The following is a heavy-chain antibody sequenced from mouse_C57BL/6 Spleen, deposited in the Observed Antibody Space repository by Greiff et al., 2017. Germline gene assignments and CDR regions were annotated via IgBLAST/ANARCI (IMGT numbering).Heavy chain of an antibody. CDR3: ASCGFAY. CDR2: ISSGGSYT. CDR1: GFTFSSYG. J-gene: IGHJ3*01. V-gene: IGHV5-6*02. Sequence: DVMLVESGGDLVKPGGSLKLSCAASGFTFSSYGMSWVRQTPDKRLEWVATISSGGSYTYYPDSVKGRFTISRDNAKNTLYLQMSSLKSEDTAMYYCASCGFAYWGQGTLVTVSA.